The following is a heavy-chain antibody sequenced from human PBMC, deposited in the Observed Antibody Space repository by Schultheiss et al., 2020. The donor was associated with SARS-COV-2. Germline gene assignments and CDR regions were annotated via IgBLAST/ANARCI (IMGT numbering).Heavy chain of an antibody. Sequence: SETLSLTCTVSGGSISRSGYYWGWIRQSPGKGLEWIGYIYYSGSTYYNPSLKSRVTISVDTSKNQFSLKLSSVTAADTAVYYCARLDYSSGYYYVGWFDPWGQGTLVTVSS. D-gene: IGHD3-22*01. V-gene: IGHV4-31*03. CDR1: GGSISRSGYY. CDR2: IYYSGST. J-gene: IGHJ5*02. CDR3: ARLDYSSGYYYVGWFDP.